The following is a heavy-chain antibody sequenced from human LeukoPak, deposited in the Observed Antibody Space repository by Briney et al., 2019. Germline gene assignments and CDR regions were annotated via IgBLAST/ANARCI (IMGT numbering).Heavy chain of an antibody. V-gene: IGHV4-61*02. D-gene: IGHD3-22*01. CDR3: ARDLFRAGYYYDSSGYYENWFDP. Sequence: SETLSLTCTVSGGSISSGSYYWSWIRQLAGKGLEWIGRIYTSGSTNYNPSLKSRVTISVDTSKNQFSLKLSSVTAADTAVYYCARDLFRAGYYYDSSGYYENWFDPWGQGTLVTVSS. CDR1: GGSISSGSYY. J-gene: IGHJ5*02. CDR2: IYTSGST.